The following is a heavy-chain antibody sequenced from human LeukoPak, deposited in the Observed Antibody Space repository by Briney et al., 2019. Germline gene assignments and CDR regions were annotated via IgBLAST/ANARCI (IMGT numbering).Heavy chain of an antibody. CDR3: ATPLDYYDTSGYHQGGD. V-gene: IGHV3-7*03. CDR1: GFTFSSYG. D-gene: IGHD3-22*01. CDR2: IKQDGSKK. Sequence: GGSLRLSCAASGFTFSSYGMHWVRQAPGKGLEWVANIKQDGSKKNCVDSVKGRFTISRDNAKNSLYLQMNSLRAEDTAVYYCATPLDYYDTSGYHQGGDWGQGTLVTVSS. J-gene: IGHJ4*02.